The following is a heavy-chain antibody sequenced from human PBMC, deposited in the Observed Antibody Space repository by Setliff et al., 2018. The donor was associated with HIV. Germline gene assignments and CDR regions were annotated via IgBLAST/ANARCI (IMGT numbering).Heavy chain of an antibody. V-gene: IGHV4-59*12. CDR2: IFYSGST. D-gene: IGHD3-10*02. CDR3: ARSGSYVGPIQH. J-gene: IGHJ1*01. CDR1: GGSISHYY. Sequence: KPSETLSLTCTVSGGSISHYYWTWIRQPPGKGLEWIGYIFYSGSTDYNPSLKSRLTMSVDTSKNQFSLKLTSVTAADTAVYYCARSGSYVGPIQHWGQGTLVTVSS.